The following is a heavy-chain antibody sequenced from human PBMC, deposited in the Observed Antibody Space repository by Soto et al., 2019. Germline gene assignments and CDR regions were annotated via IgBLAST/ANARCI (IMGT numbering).Heavy chain of an antibody. D-gene: IGHD4-17*01. CDR3: ARLYGHYMDV. V-gene: IGHV5-51*01. CDR2: IYPSDSDT. Sequence: PGEALKISRKGFGYTFTTSWIAWVRQMPGKGLEWMGIIYPSDSDTRYSPSFQGQVTISVDKSISAAHLQWSSLKASDTAMYYCARLYGHYMDVWGKGTTVTVSS. J-gene: IGHJ6*03. CDR1: GYTFTTSW.